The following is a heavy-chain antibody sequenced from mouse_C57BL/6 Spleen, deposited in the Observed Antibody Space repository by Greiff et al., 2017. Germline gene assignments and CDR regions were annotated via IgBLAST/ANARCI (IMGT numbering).Heavy chain of an antibody. Sequence: VQLQQSGAELVRPGASVTLSCKASGYTFTDYEMHWVKQTPVHGLEWIGAIDPETGGTAYNQKFKDKARLTADKSSSTAYMELRSLTSEDSAVYYCTRRDSPAWFADWGQGTLVTVSA. D-gene: IGHD2-12*01. CDR2: IDPETGGT. CDR1: GYTFTDYE. V-gene: IGHV1-15*01. J-gene: IGHJ3*01. CDR3: TRRDSPAWFAD.